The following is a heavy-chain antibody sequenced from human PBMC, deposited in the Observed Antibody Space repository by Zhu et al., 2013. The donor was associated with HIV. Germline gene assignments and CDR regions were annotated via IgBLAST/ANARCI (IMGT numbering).Heavy chain of an antibody. CDR1: GGSISSYY. V-gene: IGHV4-59*01. J-gene: IGHJ4*02. Sequence: QVQLQESGSGLVKPSQTLSLTCTVSGGSISSYYWSWIRQPPGKGLEWIGYIYYTGSANYNPSLKSRVTISVDTSKNQFSLKLSSVTAADTAVYYCAREPHFDYWGQGTLVTVSS. CDR2: IYYTGSA. CDR3: AREPHFDY.